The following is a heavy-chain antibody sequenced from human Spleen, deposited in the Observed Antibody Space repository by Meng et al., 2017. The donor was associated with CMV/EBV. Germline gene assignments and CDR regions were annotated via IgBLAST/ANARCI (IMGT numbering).Heavy chain of an antibody. D-gene: IGHD2-2*02. J-gene: IGHJ4*02. CDR2: INHGGYT. V-gene: IGHV4-34*01. CDR3: ATTRAATSCYRGSCSGYYFDY. Sequence: SETLSLTCTVSGGSISNYYWTWIRQPPGKGLDWIGKINHGGYTDYNPSLKSRVTISIDTSRNQFSLKLRSVTAADTAVYYCATTRAATSCYRGSCSGYYFDYWGQGTLVTVSS. CDR1: GGSISNYY.